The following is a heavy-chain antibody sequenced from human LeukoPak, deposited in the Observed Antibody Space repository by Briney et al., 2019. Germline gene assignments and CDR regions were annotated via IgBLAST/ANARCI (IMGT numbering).Heavy chain of an antibody. CDR2: IYTSGST. Sequence: SETLSLTCTVSGGSISSGSYYWSWIRQPAGKGLEWIGRIYTSGSTNYNPSLKGRVTISVDTSKNQFSLKLSSVTAADTAVYYCAREGYCSGGSCYSSRRWFDPWGQGTLVTVSS. CDR1: GGSISSGSYY. CDR3: AREGYCSGGSCYSSRRWFDP. D-gene: IGHD2-15*01. J-gene: IGHJ5*02. V-gene: IGHV4-61*02.